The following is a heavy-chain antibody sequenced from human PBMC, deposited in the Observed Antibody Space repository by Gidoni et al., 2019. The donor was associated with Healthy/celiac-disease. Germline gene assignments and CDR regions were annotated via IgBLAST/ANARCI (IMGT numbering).Heavy chain of an antibody. CDR3: ANSDVLLWFGELLGSYGMDV. D-gene: IGHD3-10*01. Sequence: EVQLLESGGGFVQPGGSLRLSCAASGFTFSSYAMSWVRQAPGKGLEWVSAISGSGGSTYYADSVKGRFTISRDNSKNTLYLQKNSLRAEDTAVYYCANSDVLLWFGELLGSYGMDVWGQGTTVTVSS. V-gene: IGHV3-23*01. CDR2: ISGSGGST. J-gene: IGHJ6*02. CDR1: GFTFSSYA.